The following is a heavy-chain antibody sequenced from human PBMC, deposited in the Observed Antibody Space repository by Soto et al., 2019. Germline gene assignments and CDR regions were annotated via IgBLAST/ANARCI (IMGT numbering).Heavy chain of an antibody. D-gene: IGHD3-22*01. CDR2: ISAYNGNT. Sequence: ASLKVFCRASVYTFTSFGISWVRQAPGQDLEWMGWISAYNGNTNYAQKLQGRVTMTTDTSTSTAYMELRSLRSDDTAVYYCARGGPGAMIVVVITPFDYWGQGTLVTVSS. V-gene: IGHV1-18*01. J-gene: IGHJ4*02. CDR3: ARGGPGAMIVVVITPFDY. CDR1: VYTFTSFG.